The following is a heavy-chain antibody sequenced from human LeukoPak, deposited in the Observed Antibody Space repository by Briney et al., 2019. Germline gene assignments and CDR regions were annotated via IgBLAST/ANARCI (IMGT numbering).Heavy chain of an antibody. D-gene: IGHD3-16*01. V-gene: IGHV4-39*01. CDR2: IYYSGST. Sequence: PSETLSLTCTASGGSISSSSYYWGWIRQPPGKGLEWIGSIYYSGSTYYNPSLKSRVTISVDTSKNQFSLKLSSVTAADTAVYYCARAIGDYFDYWGQGTLVTVSS. CDR1: GGSISSSSYY. J-gene: IGHJ4*02. CDR3: ARAIGDYFDY.